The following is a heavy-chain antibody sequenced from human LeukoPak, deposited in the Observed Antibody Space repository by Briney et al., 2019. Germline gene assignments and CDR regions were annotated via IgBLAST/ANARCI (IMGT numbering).Heavy chain of an antibody. CDR2: IHRSGSP. J-gene: IGHJ4*02. CDR1: LDSTTSNF. Sequence: SETLSLTCTVSLDSTTSNFWSWVRQPPGKGLEWIGEIHRSGSPNYNPSLQSRVAISIDRSRNQIVLELSSVTAADTAVYYCAREILGGFNPGAYWGQGTLVTVSS. V-gene: IGHV4-4*02. D-gene: IGHD1-14*01. CDR3: AREILGGFNPGAY.